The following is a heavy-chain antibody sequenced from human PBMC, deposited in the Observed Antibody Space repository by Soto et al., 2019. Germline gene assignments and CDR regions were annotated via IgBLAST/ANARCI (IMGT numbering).Heavy chain of an antibody. V-gene: IGHV1-24*01. CDR1: GYTLTELS. Sequence: ASVKVSCKVSGYTLTELSMHWVRQAPGKGLEWMGGFDPEDGETIYAQKFQGRVTMTEDTSTDTAYMELSSLRSEDTAVYYCATGAYYDSSGYHNYFDYWGQGTLVTVSS. J-gene: IGHJ4*02. CDR2: FDPEDGET. CDR3: ATGAYYDSSGYHNYFDY. D-gene: IGHD3-22*01.